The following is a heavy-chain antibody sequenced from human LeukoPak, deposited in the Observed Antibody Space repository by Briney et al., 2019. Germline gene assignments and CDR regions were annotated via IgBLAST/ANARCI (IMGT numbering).Heavy chain of an antibody. V-gene: IGHV1-8*01. D-gene: IGHD3-10*01. Sequence: ASVKVSCKASGYTFTSYDINWVRQATGQGLEWMGWMNPNSGSTGYAQKFQGRVTMTRNTSISTAYMELSSLRSEDTAMYYCARHNELVVYYGSGSYVSNYGMDVWGQGTTVTVSS. CDR3: ARHNELVVYYGSGSYVSNYGMDV. J-gene: IGHJ6*02. CDR2: MNPNSGST. CDR1: GYTFTSYD.